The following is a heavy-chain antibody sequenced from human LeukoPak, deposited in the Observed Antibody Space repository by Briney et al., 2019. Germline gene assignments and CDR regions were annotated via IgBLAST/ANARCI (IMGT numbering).Heavy chain of an antibody. J-gene: IGHJ3*01. Sequence: SETLSLTCTVSGGSVSSSSLYWGWLRQPPGKGLEWIATIYDSGSTYYNPSLKSRVTISLDTSKNQFSLKLTSVTAADTAIYYCAYSVAPTFYDSNGSDTFDVWGLGTMVTVSS. CDR2: IYDSGST. V-gene: IGHV4-39*01. D-gene: IGHD2-8*01. CDR3: AYSVAPTFYDSNGSDTFDV. CDR1: GGSVSSSSLY.